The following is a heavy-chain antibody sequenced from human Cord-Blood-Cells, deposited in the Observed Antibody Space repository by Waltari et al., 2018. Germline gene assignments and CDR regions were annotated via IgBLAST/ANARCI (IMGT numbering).Heavy chain of an antibody. CDR3: ARDRKQLAYYYGMDV. V-gene: IGHV1-69*01. D-gene: IGHD6-6*01. CDR1: GGTFSSYS. CDR2: IIPIFGTA. Sequence: QVQLVQSGAAVKKPGSSVKVSCKASGGTFSSYSISWVRQAPGQGLEWMGGIIPIFGTANYAQKFQGRVTITADESTSTAYMELSSLRSEDTAVYYCARDRKQLAYYYGMDVWGQGTTVTVSS. J-gene: IGHJ6*02.